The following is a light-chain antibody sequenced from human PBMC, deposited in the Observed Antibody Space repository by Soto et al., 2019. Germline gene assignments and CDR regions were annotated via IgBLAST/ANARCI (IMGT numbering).Light chain of an antibody. V-gene: IGKV3-15*01. CDR3: QQYNNWPRAT. CDR2: GAS. J-gene: IGKJ4*01. CDR1: QSVRTY. Sequence: EIVMTQSPATLSVSPGERATLSCRASQSVRTYLAWYQVKPGQAPRLLIYGASTRATGIPARFSGSGSGTEFNLTISSLQSEDFGVYYCQQYNNWPRATFGGGTKVDIK.